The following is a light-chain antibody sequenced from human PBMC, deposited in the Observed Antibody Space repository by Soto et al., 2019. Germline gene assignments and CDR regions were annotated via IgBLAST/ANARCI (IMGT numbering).Light chain of an antibody. J-gene: IGKJ4*01. CDR2: GAS. Sequence: EIVLTQSPGTLSLSPGERATLSCRASQSVSSSYLAWYQQKPGQAPRRLIYGASSRATGIPDRFSGSGSGTDFTRTISRLEPEDFAVYYCQQYGSSPPLTFGGGTKVEIK. CDR3: QQYGSSPPLT. CDR1: QSVSSSY. V-gene: IGKV3-20*01.